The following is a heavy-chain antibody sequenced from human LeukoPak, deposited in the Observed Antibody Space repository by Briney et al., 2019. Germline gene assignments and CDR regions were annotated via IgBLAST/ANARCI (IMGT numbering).Heavy chain of an antibody. J-gene: IGHJ4*02. V-gene: IGHV3-74*01. Sequence: GGSLRLSCAASGFSLTSYWMHWVRQAPGKGLVWVSRINSDGRTTSYADPVKGRFTISRDNAKNTVYLQMNSLRVEDTAVYYCPSGYCSGGNCYSGWGQGTLVTVSS. CDR2: INSDGRTT. D-gene: IGHD2-15*01. CDR1: GFSLTSYW. CDR3: PSGYCSGGNCYSG.